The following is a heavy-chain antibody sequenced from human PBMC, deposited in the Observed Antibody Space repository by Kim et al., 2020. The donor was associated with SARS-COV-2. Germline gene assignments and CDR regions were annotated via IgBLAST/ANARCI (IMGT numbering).Heavy chain of an antibody. D-gene: IGHD3-10*01. CDR2: VYYTGNT. Sequence: SETLSLTCTVSNGSVSNHYWSWIRQSPGKGLAWIGSVYYTGNTNYKPSLKGRVTISVDTSANHFSLRLISVTPTDTAVYYCASGPQWYYYGSGSYYAFDYWGQGTLVTFSS. V-gene: IGHV4-59*02. CDR3: ASGPQWYYYGSGSYYAFDY. J-gene: IGHJ4*02. CDR1: NGSVSNHY.